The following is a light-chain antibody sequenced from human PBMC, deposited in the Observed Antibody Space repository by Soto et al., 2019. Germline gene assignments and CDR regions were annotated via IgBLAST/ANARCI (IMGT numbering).Light chain of an antibody. CDR3: SSYAGRKDAV. J-gene: IGLJ7*01. CDR1: GSDVGGYNY. V-gene: IGLV2-8*01. CDR2: EVN. Sequence: QSALTQPPSASGSPGQSVTISCTGTGSDVGGYNYVSWYQQHPGKAPQLMIYEVNKRPSGVPDRFSGSKSGNTASLTVSVLQAEDEADYYWSSYAGRKDAVFGGGTQLTVL.